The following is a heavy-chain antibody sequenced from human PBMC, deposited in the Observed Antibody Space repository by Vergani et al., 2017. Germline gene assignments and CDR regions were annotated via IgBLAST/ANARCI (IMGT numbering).Heavy chain of an antibody. CDR1: GGSISTYY. CDR2: ISDSGST. V-gene: IGHV4-59*01. D-gene: IGHD3-3*01. Sequence: QVQLQESGPGLVKPSETLSLTCTVFGGSISTYYWGWIRQSAGKGLEWIGYISDSGSTNYNPSLKSRVTIPVDTSKNQFSLKLNSLTAADPAVYYWARGGGYDFWRGYPSDYWGQGTLVTVSS. J-gene: IGHJ4*02. CDR3: ARGGGYDFWRGYPSDY.